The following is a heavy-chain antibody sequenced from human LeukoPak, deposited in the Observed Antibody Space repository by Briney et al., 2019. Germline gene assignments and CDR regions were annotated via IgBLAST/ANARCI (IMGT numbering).Heavy chain of an antibody. V-gene: IGHV4-59*01. CDR1: GGSIGSYY. D-gene: IGHD6-13*01. CDR3: ARATETFSWFLQH. J-gene: IGHJ1*01. CDR2: LSNSGST. Sequence: SETLSLTCSVSGGSIGSYYWSWIRQPPGKGLEWIGHLSNSGSTNYNPSLKSRVTISVDTSKNQFSLKLNSVTAVDTAVYYCARATETFSWFLQHWGQGTLVTVSS.